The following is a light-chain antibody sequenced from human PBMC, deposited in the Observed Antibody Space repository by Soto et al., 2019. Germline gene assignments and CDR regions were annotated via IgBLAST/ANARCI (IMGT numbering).Light chain of an antibody. CDR1: QTVGRY. V-gene: IGKV3-11*01. CDR3: QRRNNGFS. Sequence: EIVLTQSPATLSLSPGERATLSCRASQTVGRYLAWYQQKPGQAPRLLIYDTSNRAPGIPDRFSGSGSGTNFTLPLSGLELEDFAVYYCQRRNNGFSLGGGTKVKIK. CDR2: DTS. J-gene: IGKJ4*01.